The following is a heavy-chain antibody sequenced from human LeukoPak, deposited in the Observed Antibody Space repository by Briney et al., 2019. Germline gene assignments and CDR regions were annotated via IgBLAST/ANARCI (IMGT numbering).Heavy chain of an antibody. CDR1: GFTFSIYA. Sequence: PGGSLRLSXAASGFTFSIYAMSWVRQAPGKGLEWVSSVSSSGDSTFYADSVKDRFTISRDNSKNTLYLQMSRLKAEDTAVYYCAKDRPNYHESNGHYYRRNGDYWGQGTLVTVSS. CDR3: AKDRPNYHESNGHYYRRNGDY. D-gene: IGHD3-22*01. V-gene: IGHV3-23*01. CDR2: VSSSGDST. J-gene: IGHJ4*02.